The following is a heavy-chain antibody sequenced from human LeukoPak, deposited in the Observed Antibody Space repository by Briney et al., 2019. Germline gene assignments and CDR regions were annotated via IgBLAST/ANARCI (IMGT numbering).Heavy chain of an antibody. J-gene: IGHJ4*02. Sequence: SQTLSLTCAISGDSVSSNSAAWNWIRQSPSRGLEWLGSTYRSSKWSNDYAPSVKSRIIINPDTSKNPFSLQLNSVTPEDTAVYYCARLHCTTSCYVDYWGQGTLVTVSS. CDR2: TYRSSKWSN. D-gene: IGHD2-2*01. V-gene: IGHV6-1*01. CDR1: GDSVSSNSAA. CDR3: ARLHCTTSCYVDY.